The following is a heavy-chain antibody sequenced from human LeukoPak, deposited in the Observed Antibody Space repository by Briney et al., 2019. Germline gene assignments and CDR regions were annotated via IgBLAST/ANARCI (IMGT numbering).Heavy chain of an antibody. J-gene: IGHJ6*03. D-gene: IGHD5-12*01. CDR1: GGSISSGSYY. Sequence: SQTLSLTCTVSGGSISSGSYYWNWIRQPAGKGLEWIGRIYTSGSTNYNPSLKSRVTISVDMSKNQSSLKLSSVTAADTAVYDCARVAIDYYMDVWGKGTTVTVSS. CDR2: IYTSGST. V-gene: IGHV4-61*02. CDR3: ARVAIDYYMDV.